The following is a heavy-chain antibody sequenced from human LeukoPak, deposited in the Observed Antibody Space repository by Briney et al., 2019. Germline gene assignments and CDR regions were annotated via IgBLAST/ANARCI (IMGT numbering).Heavy chain of an antibody. J-gene: IGHJ4*02. V-gene: IGHV3-7*01. Sequence: GGSLRLSCAASGFTFSSYWMSWVRQAPGKGLEWVANIKQDGSEKYYVDSVKGRFTISRDNSKNTLYVQMNSLRAEDTAVYYCAKDMYSSSWYLDYWGQGTLVTVSS. D-gene: IGHD6-13*01. CDR1: GFTFSSYW. CDR3: AKDMYSSSWYLDY. CDR2: IKQDGSEK.